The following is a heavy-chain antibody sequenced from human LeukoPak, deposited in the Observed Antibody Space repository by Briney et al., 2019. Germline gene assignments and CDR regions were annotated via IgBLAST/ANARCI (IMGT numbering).Heavy chain of an antibody. CDR2: INHSGST. CDR3: ARGSVGYCSSTSRYNPYYFDY. J-gene: IGHJ4*02. D-gene: IGHD2-2*02. Sequence: PSETLSLTCAVYGGSFSGYYWSWIRQPPGKGLEWIGEINHSGSTNYNPSLKSRVTISVDTSKNQFTLKLSSVTAADTAVYYCARGSVGYCSSTSRYNPYYFDYWGQGTLVTVSS. CDR1: GGSFSGYY. V-gene: IGHV4-34*01.